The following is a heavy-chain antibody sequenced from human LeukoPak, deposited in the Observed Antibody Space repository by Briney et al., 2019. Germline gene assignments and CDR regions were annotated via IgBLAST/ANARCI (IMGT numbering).Heavy chain of an antibody. CDR3: ARGSQYDVLTGYYTFDY. D-gene: IGHD3-9*01. CDR2: IKQDGSEK. V-gene: IGHV3-7*01. Sequence: GGSLRLSCVVSGFTFSNFWMTWVRQAPGKGLEWVANIKQDGSEKNYLRSVKGRFTISRDNAKNSLYLQLSALRAEDTAVYYCARGSQYDVLTGYYTFDYWGQGTLVTVSS. J-gene: IGHJ4*02. CDR1: GFTFSNFW.